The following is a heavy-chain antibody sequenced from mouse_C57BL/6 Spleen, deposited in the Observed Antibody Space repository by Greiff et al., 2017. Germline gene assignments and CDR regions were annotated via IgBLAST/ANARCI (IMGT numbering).Heavy chain of an antibody. D-gene: IGHD2-5*01. CDR3: ARDSNFLYYYAMDY. CDR1: GYTFTSYG. J-gene: IGHJ4*01. V-gene: IGHV1-81*01. CDR2: IYPRSGNT. Sequence: QVQLQQSGAELARPGASVKLSCKASGYTFTSYGISWVKQRTGQGLEWIGEIYPRSGNTYYNEKFKGKATLTADKSSSTAYMELRSLTSEDSAVYFCARDSNFLYYYAMDYWGQGTSVTVSS.